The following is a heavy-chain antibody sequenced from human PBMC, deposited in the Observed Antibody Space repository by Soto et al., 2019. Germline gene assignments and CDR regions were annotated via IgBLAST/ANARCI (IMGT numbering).Heavy chain of an antibody. D-gene: IGHD4-17*01. CDR2: IYSGGSA. Sequence: GGSLRLSCAASGFTVSSNYMSWVRQAPGKGLEWVSVIYSGGSAYYADSVKGRFTISRDNSRNTVFLHMNSLRADDTAVYYCAKDPNGDYVGAFDSWGQGTLVTVSS. J-gene: IGHJ4*02. V-gene: IGHV3-53*01. CDR3: AKDPNGDYVGAFDS. CDR1: GFTVSSNY.